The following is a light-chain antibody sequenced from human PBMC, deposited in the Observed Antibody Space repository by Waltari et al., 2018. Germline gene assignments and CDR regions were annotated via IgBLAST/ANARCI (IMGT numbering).Light chain of an antibody. CDR2: EGT. V-gene: IGLV2-23*01. CDR3: CSYTDSTTLV. CDR1: SSDVGNYNF. J-gene: IGLJ2*01. Sequence: QSALTQPASVSGSPGQSITISCTGTSSDVGNYNFVSWYQHHPGKAPRLMIYEGTKRQSGVSKRFSGSKAGNAAALTSSGLQAEDEADYYRCSYTDSTTLVFGGGTGLPV.